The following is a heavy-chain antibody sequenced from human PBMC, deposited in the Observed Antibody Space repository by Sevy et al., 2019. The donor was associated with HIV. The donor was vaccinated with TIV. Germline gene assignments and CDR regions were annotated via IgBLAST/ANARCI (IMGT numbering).Heavy chain of an antibody. Sequence: GGSLRLSCKASGFTFSTYSMHWVRQAPGKWLEWVSSISRTSTTTYYADSAKGRFTISRDNAKNSLYLQMNSLRDEDTAVYYCAREAYYYDSREENWFDPWGQGTLVTVSS. CDR2: ISRTSTTT. CDR3: AREAYYYDSREENWFDP. V-gene: IGHV3-48*02. CDR1: GFTFSTYS. D-gene: IGHD3-22*01. J-gene: IGHJ5*02.